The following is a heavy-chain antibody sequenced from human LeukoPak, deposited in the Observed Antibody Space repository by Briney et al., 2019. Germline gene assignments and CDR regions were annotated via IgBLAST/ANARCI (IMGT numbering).Heavy chain of an antibody. CDR1: GGSISSGPYY. V-gene: IGHV4-39*02. Sequence: PSETLSLTCTVSGGSISSGPYYWGWIRQPPGKGLEWIGNIYYGENTYYNPSLKSRVTISIDTSKNQFYLKLSSLTAADTAVYYCARDWPRLRWSLDYWGQGTLVTVSS. D-gene: IGHD4-23*01. J-gene: IGHJ4*02. CDR2: IYYGENT. CDR3: ARDWPRLRWSLDY.